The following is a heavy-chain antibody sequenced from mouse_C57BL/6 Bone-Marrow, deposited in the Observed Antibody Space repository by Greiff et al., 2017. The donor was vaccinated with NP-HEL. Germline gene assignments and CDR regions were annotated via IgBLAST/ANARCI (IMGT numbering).Heavy chain of an antibody. CDR3: ATYSRSAWFAY. J-gene: IGHJ3*01. Sequence: DVMLVESGGDLVKPGGSLKLSCAASGFTFSSYGMSWVRQTPDKRLEWVATISSGGSYTYYPDSVKGRFTISRDNAKNTLYLQMSSLKSEDTAMYYCATYSRSAWFAYWGQGTLVTVSA. D-gene: IGHD2-12*01. V-gene: IGHV5-6*02. CDR1: GFTFSSYG. CDR2: ISSGGSYT.